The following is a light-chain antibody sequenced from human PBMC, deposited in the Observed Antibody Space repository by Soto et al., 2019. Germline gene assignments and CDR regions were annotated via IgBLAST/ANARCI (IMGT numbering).Light chain of an antibody. J-gene: IGLJ2*01. CDR3: GTWDSSLSAVV. V-gene: IGLV1-51*01. Sequence: SVLTQPPSVSAAPGQKVTISCSGSSSNIGNNYVSWYQQLPGTAPKLLIYDNNKRPSGIPDRFSGSKSGTSATLGITGLRTGDEADYYCGTWDSSLSAVVFGGGTK. CDR2: DNN. CDR1: SSNIGNNY.